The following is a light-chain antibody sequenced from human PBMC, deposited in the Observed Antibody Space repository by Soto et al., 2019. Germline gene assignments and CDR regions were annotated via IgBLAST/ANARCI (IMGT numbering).Light chain of an antibody. J-gene: IGKJ4*01. CDR2: DVS. CDR3: QQYNNWPLT. Sequence: EIVLTQSPVTLSFSPGERVTLYCXASQSVSSNLAWYQQKPGQAPRLLIYDVSTRATGIPTRFSGSGSGTEFTLTISSLQSEDFAAYYCQQYNNWPLTFGGGTKVDIK. V-gene: IGKV3D-15*01. CDR1: QSVSSN.